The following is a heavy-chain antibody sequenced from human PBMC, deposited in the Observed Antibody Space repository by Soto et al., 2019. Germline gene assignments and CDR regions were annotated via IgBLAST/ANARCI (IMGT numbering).Heavy chain of an antibody. V-gene: IGHV3-33*08. CDR2: IWYDGSNK. CDR1: GFTFSSYA. J-gene: IGHJ6*02. CDR3: ARVLGGYQLQSHCYYYGMDV. D-gene: IGHD2-2*01. Sequence: GGSLRLSCAASGFTFSSYAMSWVRQAPGKGLEWVAVIWYDGSNKYYADSVKGRFTISRDNSENTLYLQMNSLRAEDTAIYYCARVLGGYQLQSHCYYYGMDVWGQGTTVTVSS.